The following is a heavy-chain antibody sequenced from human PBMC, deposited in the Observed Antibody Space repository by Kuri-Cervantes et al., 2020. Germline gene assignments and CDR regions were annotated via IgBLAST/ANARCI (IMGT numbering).Heavy chain of an antibody. V-gene: IGHV1-69*13. CDR2: IIPIFGTA. J-gene: IGHJ4*02. Sequence: SVKVSCKASGGTFSSYAISWVRQAPGQGLEWMGGIIPIFGTANYAQKFQGRVTITADESTSTAYMELSSLRSEDTAVYYCARVLGVGAGGLRSWGYWGQGTLVTVSS. D-gene: IGHD1-26*01. CDR1: GGTFSSYA. CDR3: ARVLGVGAGGLRSWGY.